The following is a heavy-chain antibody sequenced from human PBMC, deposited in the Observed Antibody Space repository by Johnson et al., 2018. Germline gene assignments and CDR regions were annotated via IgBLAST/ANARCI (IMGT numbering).Heavy chain of an antibody. V-gene: IGHV4-59*01. CDR3: ARDRQDALDI. J-gene: IGHJ3*02. CDR1: GGSISSYY. D-gene: IGHD6-6*01. Sequence: QVQLQESGSGLVKPSETLSLTCTVSGGSISSYYWSWIRQPPGKGLEWIGYIYYSGSTNYNPSLKSRVTISVDTSKNQFSLKLSSVTAADTAVYYCARDRQDALDIWGQGTMVTVSS. CDR2: IYYSGST.